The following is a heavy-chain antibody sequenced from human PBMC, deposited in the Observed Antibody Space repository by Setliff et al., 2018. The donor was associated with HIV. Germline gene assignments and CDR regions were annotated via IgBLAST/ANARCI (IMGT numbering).Heavy chain of an antibody. CDR2: IWYDGSNR. V-gene: IGHV3-33*06. J-gene: IGHJ6*03. CDR3: AKDVDTAMAHYYYMDV. CDR1: GFTFSSSW. Sequence: GGSLRLSCAASGFTFSSSWMSWVRQAPGKGLEWVAVIWYDGSNRYYADSVKGRFTISRDNSKNTLYLQMNSLRAEDTAVYYCAKDVDTAMAHYYYMDVWGKGTTVTVSS. D-gene: IGHD5-18*01.